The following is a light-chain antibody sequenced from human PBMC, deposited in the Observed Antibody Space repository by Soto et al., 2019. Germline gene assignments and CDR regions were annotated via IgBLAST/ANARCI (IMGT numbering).Light chain of an antibody. J-gene: IGKJ2*01. CDR3: QQYNNWPPYT. Sequence: EILMTQSPATLSVSPGERATHSCRASQSVSSNLAWYQQKPGQAPRLLIYGASTRATGIPARFSGSGSGTEFTLTISSLQSEDFAVYYCQQYNNWPPYTFGQGTKVDIK. CDR1: QSVSSN. V-gene: IGKV3-15*01. CDR2: GAS.